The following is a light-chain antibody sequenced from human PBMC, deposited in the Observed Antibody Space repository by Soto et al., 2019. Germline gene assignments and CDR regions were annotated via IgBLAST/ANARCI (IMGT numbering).Light chain of an antibody. CDR2: GNS. CDR1: SSNIGSGFD. J-gene: IGLJ1*01. Sequence: QSVLTQPPSVSGAPGQRVTLSCTGSSSNIGSGFDVHWYQQHPGTAPRLLIYGNSNRPSGVPDRFSGSTSGTSASLAITGLQAEDEADYYCQSYDSSLSGSNVFGTGTKDTVL. V-gene: IGLV1-40*01. CDR3: QSYDSSLSGSNV.